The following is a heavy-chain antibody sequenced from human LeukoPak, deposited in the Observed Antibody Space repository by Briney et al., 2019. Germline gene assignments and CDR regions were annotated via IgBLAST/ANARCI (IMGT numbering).Heavy chain of an antibody. Sequence: GGSLRLSCVASGFIFSKYWMSWVRQAPGKGLEWVADIKHDGGEKNYVDAVKGRFTISRENDKSTLYLQMSSLRIEDTAVYYCAITGGPTVTAFDLWGQGSLVTVSS. J-gene: IGHJ4*02. CDR3: AITGGPTVTAFDL. CDR2: IKHDGGEK. V-gene: IGHV3-7*02. CDR1: GFIFSKYW. D-gene: IGHD4-17*01.